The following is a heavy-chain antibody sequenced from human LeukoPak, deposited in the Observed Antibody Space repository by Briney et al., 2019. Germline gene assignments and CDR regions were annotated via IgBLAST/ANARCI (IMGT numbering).Heavy chain of an antibody. CDR2: ISSSSSYI. V-gene: IGHV3-21*01. CDR3: ARVGLAAAGTKAFDI. J-gene: IGHJ3*02. Sequence: PGGSLRLSCAASGFTFSSYSMNWVRQGPGPGLEWVSSISSSSSYIYYADSVKGRFTISRDNAKNSLYLQMHSSRAEDTAVYYCARVGLAAAGTKAFDIWGQGTMVTVSS. D-gene: IGHD6-13*01. CDR1: GFTFSSYS.